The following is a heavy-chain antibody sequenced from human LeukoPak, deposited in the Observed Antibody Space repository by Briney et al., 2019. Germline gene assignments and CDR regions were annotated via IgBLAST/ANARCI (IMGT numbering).Heavy chain of an antibody. CDR2: IKQDGSEK. Sequence: GGSLRLSCAASGFTFTTYWMTWVRQASGKGLEWVANIKQDGSEKYYVDSVKGRFTISRDNAKNSLYLQMNSLRAEDTAVYYCARDSSTFFDIWGQGTMVTVSS. V-gene: IGHV3-7*01. J-gene: IGHJ3*02. CDR1: GFTFTTYW. D-gene: IGHD2/OR15-2a*01. CDR3: ARDSSTFFDI.